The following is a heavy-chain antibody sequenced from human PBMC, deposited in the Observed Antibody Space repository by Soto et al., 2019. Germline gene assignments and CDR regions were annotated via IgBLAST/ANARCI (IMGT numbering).Heavy chain of an antibody. V-gene: IGHV4-39*01. CDR3: AGLSRYTRDHYYYYYMDV. CDR1: GGSISSSSYY. Sequence: QLQLQESGPGLVKPSETLSLTCTVSGGSISSSSYYWGWIRQPPGKGLEWIGSIYYRGSTYYNPYLKSRVTISGDTSKNQFSLKLSSVTAADTAVYYCAGLSRYTRDHYYYYYMDVWGKGTTVTVSS. J-gene: IGHJ6*03. CDR2: IYYRGST. D-gene: IGHD5-12*01.